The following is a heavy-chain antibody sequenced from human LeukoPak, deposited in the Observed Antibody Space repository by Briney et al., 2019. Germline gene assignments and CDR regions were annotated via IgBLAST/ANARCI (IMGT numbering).Heavy chain of an antibody. J-gene: IGHJ5*02. CDR3: ARGPPPLGYCSGGSCYSMRNWFDP. D-gene: IGHD2-15*01. V-gene: IGHV4-34*01. Sequence: PSETLPLTCAVYGGSFSGYYWSWIRQPPGKGLEWIGEINHSGSTNYNPSLKSRVTISVDTSKNQFSLKLSSVTAADTAVYYCARGPPPLGYCSGGSCYSMRNWFDPWGQGTLVTVSS. CDR2: INHSGST. CDR1: GGSFSGYY.